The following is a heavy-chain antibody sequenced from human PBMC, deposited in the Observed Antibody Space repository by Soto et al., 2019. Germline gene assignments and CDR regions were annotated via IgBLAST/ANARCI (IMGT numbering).Heavy chain of an antibody. D-gene: IGHD3-3*01. Sequence: SETLSLTCTVSGGSISSYYWSWIRQPPGKGLEWIGYIYYSGSTKYNPSLMSRVTISVDTSKNQFSLKLNSVTAADTAVYYCARDGGRYYGMDVWGRGTTVTVS. V-gene: IGHV4-59*01. CDR2: IYYSGST. CDR3: ARDGGRYYGMDV. J-gene: IGHJ6*02. CDR1: GGSISSYY.